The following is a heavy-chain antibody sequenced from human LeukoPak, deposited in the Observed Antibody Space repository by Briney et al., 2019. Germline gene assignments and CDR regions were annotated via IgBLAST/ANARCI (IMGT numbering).Heavy chain of an antibody. D-gene: IGHD3-9*01. CDR3: ARDLTGYYNIDF. Sequence: GGSLRLSCAASGFTFSSHSMNWVRQAPGKGLEWVSYISSSGSTIYYADSVKGRFTISRDSGRNSLYLQMNSLRDEDTAVYYCARDLTGYYNIDFWGQGTLVTVSS. J-gene: IGHJ4*02. CDR2: ISSSGSTI. V-gene: IGHV3-48*02. CDR1: GFTFSSHS.